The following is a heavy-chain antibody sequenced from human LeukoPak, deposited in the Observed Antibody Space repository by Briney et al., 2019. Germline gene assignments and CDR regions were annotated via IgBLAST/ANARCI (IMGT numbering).Heavy chain of an antibody. V-gene: IGHV3-23*01. CDR3: TKDPNGDYVGAFNP. CDR1: GFTFSSFA. CDR2: ITGSHGST. Sequence: GGSLRLSCAASGFTFSSFAMTWVRQAPGKGLEWVSSITGSHGSTYNTDSVKGRFTISRDNSQNTLYLQMNSLRVEDTAVYYCTKDPNGDYVGAFNPWGQGTLVTASS. J-gene: IGHJ5*02. D-gene: IGHD4-17*01.